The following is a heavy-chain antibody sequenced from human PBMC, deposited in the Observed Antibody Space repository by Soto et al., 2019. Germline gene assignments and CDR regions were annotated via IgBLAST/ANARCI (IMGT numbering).Heavy chain of an antibody. D-gene: IGHD3-10*01. J-gene: IGHJ6*02. V-gene: IGHV3-74*01. CDR3: VTQPGGYHYAMDV. CDR1: GLIFTNYW. Sequence: PGGSLRLSCAASGLIFTNYWMHWVRQTPGKGLVWVSHINSDGTTTNYADSVKGRFTISRDNAKNMVFLQLNSLRVEDTAVYYCVTQPGGYHYAMDVWGQGTTVTVSS. CDR2: INSDGTTT.